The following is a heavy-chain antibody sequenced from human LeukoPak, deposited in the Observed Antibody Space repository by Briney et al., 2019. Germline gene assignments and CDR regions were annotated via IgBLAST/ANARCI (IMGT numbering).Heavy chain of an antibody. CDR3: ARDQDGGKYYYESSGYSH. Sequence: GGSLRLSCAASGFTFSTFGMTWVRQAPGKGLEWVSGILDSSAHTYYADSVKGRFTISRDNAKNSLYLQMNSLRAEDTAVYYCARDQDGGKYYYESSGYSHWGQGILVTVSS. D-gene: IGHD3-22*01. CDR1: GFTFSTFG. J-gene: IGHJ4*02. V-gene: IGHV3-23*01. CDR2: ILDSSAHT.